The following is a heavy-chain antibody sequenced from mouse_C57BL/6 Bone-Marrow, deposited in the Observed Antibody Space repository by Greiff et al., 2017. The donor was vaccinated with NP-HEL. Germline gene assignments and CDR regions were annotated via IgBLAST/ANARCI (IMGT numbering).Heavy chain of an antibody. Sequence: VQLQQSGPGLVKPSQSLSLTCSVTGYSITSGYYWNWIRQFPGNKLEWMGYIRYDGSNNYNPSLKNRISITRDTSKNQFFLKLNSATTEDTATYYCARERMVRGGYFDYWGQGTTLTVSS. CDR2: IRYDGSN. CDR1: GYSITSGYY. J-gene: IGHJ2*01. CDR3: ARERMVRGGYFDY. D-gene: IGHD2-1*01. V-gene: IGHV3-6*01.